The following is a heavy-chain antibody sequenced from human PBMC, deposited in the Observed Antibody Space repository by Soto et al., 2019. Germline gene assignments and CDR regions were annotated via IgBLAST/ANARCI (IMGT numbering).Heavy chain of an antibody. V-gene: IGHV3-64*01. CDR3: ARGVSLTGLDS. D-gene: IGHD3-16*01. CDR1: GFTFSNYY. Sequence: GGSLRLSCAASGFTFSNYYMDWVRQAPGKGLEYVSAINSNGGTTYYANSAKGRFTISRDNSRNTLYLQVGGLRADDTALYYCARGVSLTGLDSGGQGTLVTVSS. CDR2: INSNGGTT. J-gene: IGHJ5*01.